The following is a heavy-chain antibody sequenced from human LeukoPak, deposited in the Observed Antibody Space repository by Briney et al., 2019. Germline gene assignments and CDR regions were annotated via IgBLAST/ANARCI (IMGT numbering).Heavy chain of an antibody. CDR2: IYYSGST. V-gene: IGHV4-39*01. D-gene: IGHD1-1*01. CDR3: ARLERFSRSISAFDI. CDR1: GGSISSYY. Sequence: PSETLSLTCTVSGGSISSYYWGWIRQPPGKGLEWIGSIYYSGSTYYNPSLKSRVTISVDTSKNQFSLKLSSVTAADTAVYYCARLERFSRSISAFDIWGQGTMVTVSS. J-gene: IGHJ3*02.